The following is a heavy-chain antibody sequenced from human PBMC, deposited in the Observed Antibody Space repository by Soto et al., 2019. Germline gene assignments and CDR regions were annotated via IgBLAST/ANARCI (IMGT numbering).Heavy chain of an antibody. Sequence: GESLKISCMGSGYKVSTWHNFTSYWIAWVRQMPGEGLEWMGIIYPGDSDTRYSPSFQGQVTISADRSISTAYLQWSSLKASDTAMYYCARMDTAMVYGMDVWGQGTTVTVSS. CDR2: IYPGDSDT. J-gene: IGHJ6*02. CDR3: ARMDTAMVYGMDV. CDR1: GYKVSTWHNFTSYW. D-gene: IGHD5-18*01. V-gene: IGHV5-51*01.